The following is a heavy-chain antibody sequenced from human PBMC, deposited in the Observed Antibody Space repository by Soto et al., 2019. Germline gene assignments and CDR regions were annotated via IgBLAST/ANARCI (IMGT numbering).Heavy chain of an antibody. J-gene: IGHJ4*02. D-gene: IGHD2-2*01. CDR2: ISKSDYT. Sequence: GGSLRLSCTVSGFAFNNYGINWVRQAPGKGPEWVSSISKSDYTYYSDSVKGRFTISRDNAKNSVSLQMNTLRVEDTAVYYCAREDSIIIPAVSDFWGQGTLVTVSS. CDR1: GFAFNNYG. V-gene: IGHV3-21*01. CDR3: AREDSIIIPAVSDF.